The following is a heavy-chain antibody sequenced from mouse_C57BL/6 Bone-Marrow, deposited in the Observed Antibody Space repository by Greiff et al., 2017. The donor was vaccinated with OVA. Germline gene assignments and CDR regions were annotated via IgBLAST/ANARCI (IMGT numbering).Heavy chain of an antibody. J-gene: IGHJ3*01. V-gene: IGHV5-12*01. CDR1: GFTFSDYY. CDR2: ISNGGGST. D-gene: IGHD2-4*01. Sequence: EVMLVESGGGLVQPGGSLKLSCAASGFTFSDYYMYWVRQTPEKRLEWVAYISNGGGSTYYPDTVKGRFTISRDNAKNTLYLQMSRLKSEDTAMYHCARHLDSLFAYWGQGTLVTVSA. CDR3: ARHLDSLFAY.